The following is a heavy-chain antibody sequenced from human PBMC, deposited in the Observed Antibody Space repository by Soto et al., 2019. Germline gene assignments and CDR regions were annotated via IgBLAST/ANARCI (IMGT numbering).Heavy chain of an antibody. CDR3: ARPLITTIFGVEALGKYMDV. V-gene: IGHV4-39*01. CDR1: GGSISSSSYY. J-gene: IGHJ6*03. Sequence: QLQLQESGPGLVKPSETLSLTCTVSGGSISSSSYYWGWIRQPPGKGLEWIGSIYYSGSTYYNPSLKSRVTISVDTSKNQFSLKLSSVTAADTAVYYCARPLITTIFGVEALGKYMDVWGKGTTVTVSS. CDR2: IYYSGST. D-gene: IGHD3-3*01.